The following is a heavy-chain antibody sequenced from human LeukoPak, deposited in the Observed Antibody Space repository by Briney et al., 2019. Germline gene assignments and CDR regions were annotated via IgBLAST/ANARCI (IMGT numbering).Heavy chain of an antibody. CDR2: IWYDGSNK. J-gene: IGHJ4*02. V-gene: IGHV3-33*01. CDR3: AREATNCSDTSCYFDN. D-gene: IGHD2-2*01. CDR1: GFTFSTYG. Sequence: PGGSLRLSCAASGFTFSTYGMHWVRQAPGKGLEWVAVIWYDGSNKYYADSAKGRFTISRDNSKNTLYLRMNSLRAEDTALYYCAREATNCSDTSCYFDNWGQGTLVTVSS.